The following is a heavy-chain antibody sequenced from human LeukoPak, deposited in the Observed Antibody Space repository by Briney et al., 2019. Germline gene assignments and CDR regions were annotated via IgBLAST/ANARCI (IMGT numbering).Heavy chain of an antibody. V-gene: IGHV4-59*08. CDR2: IYYNGNT. Sequence: SETLSLTCTVSGGSISSYYWSWIRQPPGKGLEWIGYIYYNGNTNYNPSLKSRVTISVDTSKNQFSLKLSSVTAADTAVYYCASQSRGYSSSWTYWGQGTLVTVSS. CDR1: GGSISSYY. CDR3: ASQSRGYSSSWTY. D-gene: IGHD6-13*01. J-gene: IGHJ4*02.